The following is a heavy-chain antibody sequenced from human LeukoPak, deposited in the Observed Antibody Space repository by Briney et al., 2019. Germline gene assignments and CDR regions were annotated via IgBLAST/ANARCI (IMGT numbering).Heavy chain of an antibody. CDR2: IIPIFGTA. J-gene: IGHJ1*01. Sequence: SMKVSCKASGYTFTGYYMHWVRQAPGQGLEWMGGIIPIFGTANYAQKFQGRVTITADESTSTAYMELSSLRAEDTAVYYCTRGGLVPGRLDLNAEYFEHWGQGTLVTVSS. D-gene: IGHD6-19*01. V-gene: IGHV1-69*13. CDR3: TRGGLVPGRLDLNAEYFEH. CDR1: GYTFTGYY.